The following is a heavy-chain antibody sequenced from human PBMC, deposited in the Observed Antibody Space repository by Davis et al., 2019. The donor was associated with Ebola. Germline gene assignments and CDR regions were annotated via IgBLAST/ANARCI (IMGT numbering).Heavy chain of an antibody. J-gene: IGHJ4*02. D-gene: IGHD6-13*01. Sequence: GESLKISCAASGFTFNTYAMTWVRQAPGNGLEWVSTITGSGGSVYYADSVKGRFTISRDNSKNTLYLQMNSLRGEDTAVYYCAGGSSSSWSLYGYWGQGTLVTVSS. CDR1: GFTFNTYA. V-gene: IGHV3-23*01. CDR2: ITGSGGSV. CDR3: AGGSSSSWSLYGY.